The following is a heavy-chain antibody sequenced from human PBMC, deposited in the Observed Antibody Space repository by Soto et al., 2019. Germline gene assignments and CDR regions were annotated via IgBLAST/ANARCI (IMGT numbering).Heavy chain of an antibody. CDR3: ERDRRPYYYDSSGYYPSWYFDY. J-gene: IGHJ4*02. CDR1: GFTFSSYS. D-gene: IGHD3-22*01. Sequence: GGSLRLSCAASGFTFSSYSMNWVRPAPGKGLEWVSSISSSSSYIYYADSVKGRFTISRDNAKNSLYLQMNSLRAEDTAVYYSERDRRPYYYDSSGYYPSWYFDYWGQGTLVTVSS. V-gene: IGHV3-21*01. CDR2: ISSSSSYI.